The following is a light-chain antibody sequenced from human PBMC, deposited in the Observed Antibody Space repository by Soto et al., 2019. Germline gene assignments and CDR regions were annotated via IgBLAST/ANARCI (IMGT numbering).Light chain of an antibody. V-gene: IGKV1-27*01. Sequence: DIQMTQSPSSLSASVGDRVTMTCRASQDIRNYVAWYQQKPGEVPKLLIYAASTLQSGVPARFSCSGFGTDFTLTISSLRPEDVASYYCQRYHSALLTFGPGTKVDLK. CDR3: QRYHSALLT. CDR2: AAS. CDR1: QDIRNY. J-gene: IGKJ3*01.